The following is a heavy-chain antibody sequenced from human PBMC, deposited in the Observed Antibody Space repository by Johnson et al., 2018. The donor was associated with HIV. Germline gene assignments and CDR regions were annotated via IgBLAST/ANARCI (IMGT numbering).Heavy chain of an antibody. Sequence: VQLVESGGGLVQPGGSLRLSCAASGFTFSSYDMHWVRQATGKGLEWVSAIGTAGDTYYPGSVKGRFTISRENAKNTLYLQMNSLRAEDTAVYYCARSFGVTTPGAFDIWGQGTMVTVSS. CDR1: GFTFSSYD. CDR2: IGTAGDT. D-gene: IGHD3-3*01. J-gene: IGHJ3*02. V-gene: IGHV3-13*01. CDR3: ARSFGVTTPGAFDI.